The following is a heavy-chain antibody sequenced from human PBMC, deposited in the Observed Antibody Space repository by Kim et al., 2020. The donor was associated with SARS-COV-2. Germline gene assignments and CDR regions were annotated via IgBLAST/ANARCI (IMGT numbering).Heavy chain of an antibody. CDR3: ARPLPYYGSGSHNYFDY. J-gene: IGHJ4*02. Sequence: ASVKVSCKASGYTFTSYAMHWVRQAPGQRLEWMGWINAGNGNTKYSQKFQGRVTITRDTSASTAYMELSSLRSEDTAVYYCARPLPYYGSGSHNYFDYWGQGTLVTVSS. CDR1: GYTFTSYA. D-gene: IGHD3-10*01. CDR2: INAGNGNT. V-gene: IGHV1-3*01.